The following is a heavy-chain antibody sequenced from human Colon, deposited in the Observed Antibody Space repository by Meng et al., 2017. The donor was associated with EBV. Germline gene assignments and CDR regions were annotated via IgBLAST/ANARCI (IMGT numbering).Heavy chain of an antibody. CDR1: GASISNNW. CDR2: IYHSGTT. D-gene: IGHD4-17*01. V-gene: IGHV4-4*02. Sequence: QVQLQESGPGLVKPSVTLSLTCAVSGASISNNWWSWVRQPPGKGLEWIGEIYHSGTTNYNPSLRSRVTISVDKSKNQFSLQLTSVTAADTAVYYCARNGDYNPGLYWGQGTLVTVSS. J-gene: IGHJ4*02. CDR3: ARNGDYNPGLY.